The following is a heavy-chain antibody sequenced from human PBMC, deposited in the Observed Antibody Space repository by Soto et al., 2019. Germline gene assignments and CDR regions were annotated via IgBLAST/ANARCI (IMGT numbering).Heavy chain of an antibody. V-gene: IGHV5-51*01. D-gene: IGHD3-10*01. CDR1: GYSFTSYW. J-gene: IGHJ6*02. CDR3: AGGGVRGVITRTRDYYGMDV. CDR2: IYPGDSDT. Sequence: GESLKISCKGSGYSFTSYWIGWVRQMPGKGLEWMGIIYPGDSDTRYSPSFQGQVTISADKSISTAYLQWSGLKASDTAMYYCAGGGVRGVITRTRDYYGMDVWGQGTTVTVS.